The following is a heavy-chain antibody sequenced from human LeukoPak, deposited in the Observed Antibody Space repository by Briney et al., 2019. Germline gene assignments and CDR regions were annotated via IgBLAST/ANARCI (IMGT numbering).Heavy chain of an antibody. CDR1: GGTFSSYA. CDR2: IIPILGIA. V-gene: IGHV1-69*04. CDR3: ARDVYYYDSSPYYYFDF. D-gene: IGHD3-22*01. J-gene: IGHJ4*02. Sequence: ASVKVSCKASGGTFSSYAISWVRQAPGQGLEWMGRIIPILGIANYAQKLQGRVTMTTDTTTSTTYMDLRSLRSDDTAVYYCARDVYYYDSSPYYYFDFWGQGTLVAVSS.